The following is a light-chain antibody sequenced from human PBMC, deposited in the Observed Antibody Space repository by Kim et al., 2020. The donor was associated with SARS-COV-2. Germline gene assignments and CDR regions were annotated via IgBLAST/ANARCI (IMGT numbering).Light chain of an antibody. CDR1: QDIKNY. CDR3: QKYNSAPWT. J-gene: IGKJ1*01. Sequence: ASVGDRVTITCRASQDIKNYLAWYRQKPGKVPEVLIYAASILQSGVPSRISGSGSGTDFTLTINSLQPEDVATYYCQKYNSAPWTFGQGTKVEIK. CDR2: AAS. V-gene: IGKV1-27*01.